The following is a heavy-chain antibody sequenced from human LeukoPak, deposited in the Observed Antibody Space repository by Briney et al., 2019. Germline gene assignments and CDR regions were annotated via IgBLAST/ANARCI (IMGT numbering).Heavy chain of an antibody. CDR3: AGRHYGSGSYYLLSY. Sequence: GASVKVSCKASGYTFTGYYMHWVRQAPGQGLEWMGWINPNSGGTNYAQKFQGRVTMTRDTSISTAYMELSRLRSDDTAVYYCAGRHYGSGSYYLLSYWGQGTLVTVSS. D-gene: IGHD3-10*01. V-gene: IGHV1-2*02. CDR1: GYTFTGYY. CDR2: INPNSGGT. J-gene: IGHJ4*02.